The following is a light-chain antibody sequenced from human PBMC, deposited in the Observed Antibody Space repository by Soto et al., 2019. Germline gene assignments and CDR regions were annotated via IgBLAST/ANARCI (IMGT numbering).Light chain of an antibody. CDR2: EGT. Sequence: QSVLTQPASVSGSPGQSITISCTGTNSDLGSYNLVSWFQQHPGKVPKVMIYEGTKRPSGVSDRFSGSKSGTSASLAISGLQSEDEADYYCAAWDDSLNGYVFGTGTKLTVL. CDR1: NSDLGSYNL. V-gene: IGLV2-14*02. CDR3: AAWDDSLNGYV. J-gene: IGLJ1*01.